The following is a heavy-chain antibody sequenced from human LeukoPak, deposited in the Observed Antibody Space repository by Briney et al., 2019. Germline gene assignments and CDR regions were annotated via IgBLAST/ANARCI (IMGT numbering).Heavy chain of an antibody. CDR3: ARESSSFSGNDRSFDY. D-gene: IGHD5-12*01. J-gene: IGHJ4*02. CDR1: GGSISSYY. Sequence: SETLSLTCTVSGGSISSYYWSWIRQPAGKGLEWIGRIYTSGSTNYDPSLKSRVTISVDTSKNQFSLKLSSVTAADTAVYYCARESSSFSGNDRSFDYWGQGTLVTVSS. V-gene: IGHV4-4*07. CDR2: IYTSGST.